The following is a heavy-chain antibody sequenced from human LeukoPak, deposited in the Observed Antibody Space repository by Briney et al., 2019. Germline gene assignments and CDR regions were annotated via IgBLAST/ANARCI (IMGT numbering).Heavy chain of an antibody. CDR3: ARGVEYQLLDWFDP. J-gene: IGHJ5*02. D-gene: IGHD2-2*01. V-gene: IGHV3-53*01. CDR2: IYSGGST. CDR1: GLTVSSNY. Sequence: GGSLRLSCAASGLTVSSNYMSSVRQAPGGGLEWVSVIYSGGSTYYADSVKGRFTISRDNSKNTLYLQMKSLRAEDTGVYYCARGVEYQLLDWFDPWGQGTLVTVSS.